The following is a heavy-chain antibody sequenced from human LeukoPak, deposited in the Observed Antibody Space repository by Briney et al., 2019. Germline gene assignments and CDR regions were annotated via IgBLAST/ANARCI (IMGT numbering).Heavy chain of an antibody. J-gene: IGHJ3*02. D-gene: IGHD6-13*01. V-gene: IGHV1-69*13. CDR2: IIPIFGTA. CDR3: ARGIPDRSSWYDAFDI. Sequence: SVKVSCKASGYTFTGYYMHWVRQAPGQGLEWMGGIIPIFGTANYAQKFQGRVTITADESTSTAYMELSSLRSEDTAVYYCARGIPDRSSWYDAFDIRGQGTMVTVSS. CDR1: GYTFTGYY.